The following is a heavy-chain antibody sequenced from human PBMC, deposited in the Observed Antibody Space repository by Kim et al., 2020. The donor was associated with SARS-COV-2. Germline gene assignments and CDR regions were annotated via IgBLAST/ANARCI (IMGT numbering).Heavy chain of an antibody. CDR2: TYYRSKWYN. CDR1: GDSVSSNSAA. D-gene: IGHD3-10*01. Sequence: SQTLSLTCAISGDSVSSNSAAWNWIRQSPSRGLEWLGRTYYRSKWYNDYAVSVKSRITINPDTSKNQFSLQLNSVTPEDTAVYYCARARLLWFGELSAFDYWGQGTLVTVSS. V-gene: IGHV6-1*01. CDR3: ARARLLWFGELSAFDY. J-gene: IGHJ4*02.